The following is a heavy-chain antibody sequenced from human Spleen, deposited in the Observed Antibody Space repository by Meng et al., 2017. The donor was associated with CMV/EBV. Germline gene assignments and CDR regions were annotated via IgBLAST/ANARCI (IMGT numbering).Heavy chain of an antibody. V-gene: IGHV3-15*01. J-gene: IGHJ5*02. D-gene: IGHD1-14*01. CDR1: FSVYDAW. CDR2: IRRNVEGGRT. Sequence: FSVYDAWMSWVRQAPGKGLEWIGRIRRNVEGGRTEYAAPMKGRFTISRDDSRNTVYLEINGLKIEDTAIYYCTREDTVDRNFYWFDPWGQGSLVTVSS. CDR3: TREDTVDRNFYWFDP.